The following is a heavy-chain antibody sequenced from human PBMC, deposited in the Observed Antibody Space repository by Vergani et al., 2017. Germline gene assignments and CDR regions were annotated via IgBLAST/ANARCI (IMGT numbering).Heavy chain of an antibody. CDR2: SRGRSNYI. CDR1: GFSLSTYS. CDR3: ARKKYYDSKDYYQVEPFDY. Sequence: EVQLQESGGGLVKPGGSLRVSCAASGFSLSTYSINWVCQAPGKGLEWVSSSRGRSNYIYYADSLKGRLTISRDNSKNSVYLQMNSLRAEDTAIYYCARKKYYDSKDYYQVEPFDYWGQGTLVTVSS. V-gene: IGHV3-21*06. D-gene: IGHD3-22*01. J-gene: IGHJ4*02.